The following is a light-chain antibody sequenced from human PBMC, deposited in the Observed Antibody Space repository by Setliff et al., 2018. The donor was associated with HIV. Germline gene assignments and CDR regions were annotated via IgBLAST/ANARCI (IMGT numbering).Light chain of an antibody. J-gene: IGLJ1*01. V-gene: IGLV2-14*03. Sequence: QSVLTQPASVSGSPGQSITISCTGTSGDIGRYNYVSWYQQHPGKAPKLMIYDVNNRPSGVSNRFSGSKSGNTASLTISGLQAEDGADYYCSSYTRTTTLVFGTGTKVTVL. CDR3: SSYTRTTTLV. CDR2: DVN. CDR1: SGDIGRYNY.